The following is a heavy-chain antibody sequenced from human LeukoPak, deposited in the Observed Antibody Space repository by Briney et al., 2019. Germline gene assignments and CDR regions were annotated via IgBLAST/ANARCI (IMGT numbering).Heavy chain of an antibody. CDR3: ARGAYGSGSYYNLFDY. CDR2: IYYSGNT. J-gene: IGHJ4*02. Sequence: PSETLSLTCTVSGGSISSGSYYWGWIRQSPGKGLEWIGSIYYSGNTYYNPSLKSRVTISVDTSKNQFSLQLNSVTPEDTAVYYCARGAYGSGSYYNLFDYWGQGTLVTVSS. D-gene: IGHD3-10*01. CDR1: GGSISSGSYY. V-gene: IGHV4-39*07.